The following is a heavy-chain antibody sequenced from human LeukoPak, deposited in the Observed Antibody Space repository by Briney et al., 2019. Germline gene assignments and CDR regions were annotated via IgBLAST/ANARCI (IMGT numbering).Heavy chain of an antibody. Sequence: GGSLRLSCAASGLSFSFYAMSWVRQAPGKGLECVSGISGSGGNTYYADSVKGRFTVSRDNSENTLNLQMNSLRVEDTAVYYCARADYGDAYGMDVWGQGTTVTVSS. CDR3: ARADYGDAYGMDV. J-gene: IGHJ6*02. D-gene: IGHD4-17*01. CDR1: GLSFSFYA. CDR2: ISGSGGNT. V-gene: IGHV3-23*01.